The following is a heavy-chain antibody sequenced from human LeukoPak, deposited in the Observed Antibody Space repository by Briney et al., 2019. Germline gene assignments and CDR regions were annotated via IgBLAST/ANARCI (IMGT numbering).Heavy chain of an antibody. D-gene: IGHD2-15*01. Sequence: GSLRLSCAASGFTFSSYAMHWVRQAPGKGLEWVAVISYDGSNKYYADSVKGRFTISRDNSKNTLYLQMNSLRAEDTAVFYCARRIAEGGLDYWGQGTLVTVSS. CDR1: GFTFSSYA. CDR2: ISYDGSNK. CDR3: ARRIAEGGLDY. V-gene: IGHV3-30-3*01. J-gene: IGHJ4*02.